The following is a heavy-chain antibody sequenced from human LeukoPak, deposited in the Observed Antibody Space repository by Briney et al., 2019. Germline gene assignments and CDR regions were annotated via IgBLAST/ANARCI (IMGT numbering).Heavy chain of an antibody. Sequence: PGGSLRLSCAASGFTFSDYYMSWIRQAPGKGLEWVSYISSSGSTIYYADSVKGRFTISRDNAKNSLYLQMNSLRAEDTAVYYCARYCSSTSCFPAMDAFDIWGQGTMVTVSS. CDR2: ISSSGSTI. D-gene: IGHD2-2*01. CDR1: GFTFSDYY. CDR3: ARYCSSTSCFPAMDAFDI. V-gene: IGHV3-11*04. J-gene: IGHJ3*02.